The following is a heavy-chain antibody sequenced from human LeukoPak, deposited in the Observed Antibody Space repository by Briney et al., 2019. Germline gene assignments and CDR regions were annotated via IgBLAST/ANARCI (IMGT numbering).Heavy chain of an antibody. CDR1: GFTFSSSA. Sequence: GGSLRLSCAASGFTFSSSAMSWVRQAPGKGLEWVSAISGSGGSTYYADSVKGRFTISRDNSKNTLYLQMNSLRVEDTAVYYCAKVLLARAYYYGMDVWGQGTTVTVSS. J-gene: IGHJ6*02. D-gene: IGHD2-15*01. V-gene: IGHV3-23*01. CDR3: AKVLLARAYYYGMDV. CDR2: ISGSGGST.